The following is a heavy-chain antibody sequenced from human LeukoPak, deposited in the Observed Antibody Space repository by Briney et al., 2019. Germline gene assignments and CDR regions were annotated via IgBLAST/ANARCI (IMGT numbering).Heavy chain of an antibody. Sequence: PGGSLRLSCAASGFTFSSYEMNWVRQAPGKGLEWVSYISSSGSTIYYADSVKGRFTISRDNAKNSLYLQMNSLRAEDTAVYYCARGGVRSPMEALYYYYYYMDVWGKGTTVTISS. CDR3: ARGGVRSPMEALYYYYYYMDV. D-gene: IGHD3-10*01. V-gene: IGHV3-48*03. CDR1: GFTFSSYE. J-gene: IGHJ6*03. CDR2: ISSSGSTI.